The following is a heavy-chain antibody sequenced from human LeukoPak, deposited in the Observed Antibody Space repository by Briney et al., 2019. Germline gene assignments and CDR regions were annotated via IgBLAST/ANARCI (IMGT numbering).Heavy chain of an antibody. Sequence: SETLSLTCAVYGGSFSGYYWSWIRQPPGKGLEWIGEINHSGSTNYNPSLKSRVTILVDTSKNQFSLKLSSVTAADTAVYYCARSSSSSRGSRWHYWGQGTLVTVSS. CDR3: ARSSSSSRGSRWHY. CDR2: INHSGST. CDR1: GGSFSGYY. J-gene: IGHJ4*02. V-gene: IGHV4-34*01. D-gene: IGHD6-6*01.